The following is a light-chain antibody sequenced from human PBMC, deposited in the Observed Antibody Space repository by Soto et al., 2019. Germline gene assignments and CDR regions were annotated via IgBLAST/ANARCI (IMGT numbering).Light chain of an antibody. J-gene: IGKJ2*03. Sequence: VMTQSPATLSVSPGERATLSCRASEGVTINLAWYQHKPGQAPRLLIYAASTRATGIPARFSGSGSVTEFTLTISSLQSEDSAVYYCQQYHNWYSFGQGSKLEIK. CDR3: QQYHNWYS. CDR1: EGVTIN. CDR2: AAS. V-gene: IGKV3-15*01.